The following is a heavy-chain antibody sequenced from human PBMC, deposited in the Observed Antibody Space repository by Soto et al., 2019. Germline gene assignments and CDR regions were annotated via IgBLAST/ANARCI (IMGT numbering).Heavy chain of an antibody. CDR3: ARSLYDFWSGYSGPYGMDV. CDR2: ISAYNGNT. Sequence: ASVKVSCKASGYTFTSYGISWLRQSPGQGLEWMGWISAYNGNTNYAQKLQGRVTMTTDTSTSTAYMELRSLRSDDTAVYYCARSLYDFWSGYSGPYGMDVWGQGTTVTVSS. V-gene: IGHV1-18*04. CDR1: GYTFTSYG. D-gene: IGHD3-3*01. J-gene: IGHJ6*02.